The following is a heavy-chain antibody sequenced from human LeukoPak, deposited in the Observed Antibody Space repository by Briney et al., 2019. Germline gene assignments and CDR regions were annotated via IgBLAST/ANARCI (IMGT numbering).Heavy chain of an antibody. J-gene: IGHJ3*01. CDR3: ARDVGSNAFDV. V-gene: IGHV4-61*02. Sequence: SETLSLTCSASGGSISTVYYYWSWIRLSAGKGLEWIGRVNASGSTNYNPSLKSRVTLSIDASKSQFSLELTSVTAAETAIYYCARDVGSNAFDVWGQGTTVTVSS. D-gene: IGHD6-25*01. CDR2: VNASGST. CDR1: GGSISTVYYY.